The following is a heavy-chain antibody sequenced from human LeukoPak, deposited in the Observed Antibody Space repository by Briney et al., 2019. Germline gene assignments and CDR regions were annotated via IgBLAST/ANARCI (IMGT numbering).Heavy chain of an antibody. CDR3: VRDSGSGVGY. CDR2: INDDGSST. D-gene: IGHD6-19*01. Sequence: GGSLRLSCAASGFTFSPYWMLWVRQAPGKGLVWVSRINDDGSSTTYADSVKGRFTISRDNAMNTLYLQMNSLTAEDTAVYYCVRDSGSGVGYWGQGTLVTVSS. J-gene: IGHJ4*02. CDR1: GFTFSPYW. V-gene: IGHV3-74*01.